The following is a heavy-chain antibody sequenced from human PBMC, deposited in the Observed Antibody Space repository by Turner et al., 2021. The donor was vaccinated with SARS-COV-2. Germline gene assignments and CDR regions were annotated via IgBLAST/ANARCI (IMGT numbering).Heavy chain of an antibody. D-gene: IGHD5-12*01. J-gene: IGHJ4*02. Sequence: VQLVESGGGLVQPGGSLRLSCAASGFTVSSNCMGWVRQAPGKGRGWVSVIYCGGSTYYPDSVKGRFTISRHNSKKTLYLQMNSLRAEDTAVYYCAVATITYYFDYWGQGTLVTVSS. CDR2: IYCGGST. CDR3: AVATITYYFDY. CDR1: GFTVSSNC. V-gene: IGHV3-53*04.